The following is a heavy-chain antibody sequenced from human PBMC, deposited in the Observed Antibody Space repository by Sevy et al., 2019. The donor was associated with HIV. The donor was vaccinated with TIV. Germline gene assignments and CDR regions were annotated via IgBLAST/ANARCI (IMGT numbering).Heavy chain of an antibody. D-gene: IGHD5-18*01. CDR3: ARGYSNLRGYSYGTYYFDY. CDR1: GFTFSSYW. J-gene: IGHJ4*02. Sequence: GGSLRLSCAASGFTFSSYWMSWVRQAPGKGLEWVANIKQDGSEKYYVDSMKGRFTISRANAKNSLYLQMNSLRAEDTAVYYCARGYSNLRGYSYGTYYFDYWGQGTLVTVSS. CDR2: IKQDGSEK. V-gene: IGHV3-7*04.